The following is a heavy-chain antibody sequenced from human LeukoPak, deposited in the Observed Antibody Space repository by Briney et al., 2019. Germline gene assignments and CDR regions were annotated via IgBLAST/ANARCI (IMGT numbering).Heavy chain of an antibody. CDR3: TTGTLGYCSSTSCYRALDY. CDR2: IKSKTDGGTT. J-gene: IGHJ4*02. V-gene: IGHV3-15*01. D-gene: IGHD2-2*01. CDR1: GFTFSNAW. Sequence: GGSLRLSCAASGFTFSNAWMSWVRQAPGKGLEWVGRIKSKTDGGTTDYAAPVKGRFTILRDDSKNTLYLQMNSLKTEDTAVYYCTTGTLGYCSSTSCYRALDYWGQGTLVTVSS.